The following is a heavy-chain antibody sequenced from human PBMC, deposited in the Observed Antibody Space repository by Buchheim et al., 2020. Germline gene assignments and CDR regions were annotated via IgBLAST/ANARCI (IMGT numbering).Heavy chain of an antibody. CDR1: GFTFSDYY. CDR3: AREGNDSSGYYYVPFDY. D-gene: IGHD3-22*01. V-gene: IGHV3-11*06. Sequence: QVQLVESGGGLVRPGGSLRLSCAASGFTFSDYYMSWIRQAPGKGLEWVSYISSRSSYTSYADSVKGRFTVSRDNSKNTLYLQMNSLRAEDTAVYYCAREGNDSSGYYYVPFDYWGQGTL. J-gene: IGHJ4*02. CDR2: ISSRSSYT.